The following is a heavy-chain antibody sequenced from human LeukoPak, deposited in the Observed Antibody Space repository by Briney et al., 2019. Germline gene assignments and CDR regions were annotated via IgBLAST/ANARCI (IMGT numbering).Heavy chain of an antibody. J-gene: IGHJ6*03. CDR2: ISSSGSTI. D-gene: IGHD5-24*01. Sequence: GGSLRLSCAASGFTFSGYSMSWIRQAPGKGLEWVSYISSSGSTIYYADSVKGRFTISRDNAKNSLYLQMNSLRAEDTAVYYCARESRDGYDYYYYMDVWGKGTTVTVSS. CDR1: GFTFSGYS. CDR3: ARESRDGYDYYYYMDV. V-gene: IGHV3-11*01.